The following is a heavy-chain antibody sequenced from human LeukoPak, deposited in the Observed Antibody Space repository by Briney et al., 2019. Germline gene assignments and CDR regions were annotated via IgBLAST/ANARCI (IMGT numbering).Heavy chain of an antibody. CDR3: ARELLRGDENYYYGMDV. Sequence: GGSLRLSCAASGFTFSSHWMHWVRQAPGKGLEWVAVISYDGSNKYYADSVKGRLTISRDNSKNTLYLRMNSLRAEDTAVYYCARELLRGDENYYYGMDVWGQGTTVTVSS. D-gene: IGHD2-15*01. CDR2: ISYDGSNK. V-gene: IGHV3-30-3*01. J-gene: IGHJ6*02. CDR1: GFTFSSHW.